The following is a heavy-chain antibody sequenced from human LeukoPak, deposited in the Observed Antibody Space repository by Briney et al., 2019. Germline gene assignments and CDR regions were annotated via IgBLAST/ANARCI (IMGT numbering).Heavy chain of an antibody. J-gene: IGHJ3*02. CDR2: ISAYNGNT. CDR3: ARALRGGPDAFDI. D-gene: IGHD2-15*01. CDR1: GYSFTSYW. V-gene: IGHV1-18*04. Sequence: GESLKISCKGSGYSFTSYWIGWVRQAPGQGLEWMGWISAYNGNTNYAQKLQGRVTMTTDTSTSTAYMELRSLRSDDTAVYYCARALRGGPDAFDIWGQGTMVTVSS.